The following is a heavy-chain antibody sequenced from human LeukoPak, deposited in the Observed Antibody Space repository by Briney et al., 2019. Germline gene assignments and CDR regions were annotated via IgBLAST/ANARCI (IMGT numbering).Heavy chain of an antibody. CDR1: GYSISSGYY. D-gene: IGHD1-14*01. CDR2: IWHSGIT. CDR3: ARLGLNLGNPDH. V-gene: IGHV4-38-2*02. Sequence: SGTLSLTCTVSGYSISSGYYWGWIRQSPGKGLEWIGTIWHSGITYYNPSLKSRVTISVDTSKNQFSLNLSPVTAADTAVYYCARLGLNLGNPDHWGQGTLVTVSS. J-gene: IGHJ4*02.